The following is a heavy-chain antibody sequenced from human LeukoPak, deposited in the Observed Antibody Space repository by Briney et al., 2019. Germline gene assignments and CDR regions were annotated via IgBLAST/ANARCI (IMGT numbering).Heavy chain of an antibody. Sequence: GGSLRLSCAASGFTFSNSAMSWVRQAPGKGLERVSAINGSGGTTYYADSVKGRFTISRDNSKNTLYLQMNSLRAEDTAVYCWAKEGTSSVTTPYADYWGQGTLVTVSS. CDR3: AKEGTSSVTTPYADY. CDR1: GFTFSNSA. J-gene: IGHJ4*02. V-gene: IGHV3-23*01. CDR2: INGSGGTT. D-gene: IGHD4-17*01.